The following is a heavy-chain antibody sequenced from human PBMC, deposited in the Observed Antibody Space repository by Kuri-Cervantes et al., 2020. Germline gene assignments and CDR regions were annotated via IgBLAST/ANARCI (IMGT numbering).Heavy chain of an antibody. J-gene: IGHJ4*02. CDR2: IYHSGST. Sequence: SCAVSGGSISSSNWWSWVRQPPGKGLEWIGEIYHSGSTNYNPSLKSRVTISVDKSKNQFSLKLSSVTAADTAVYYCASSSGWLLLREGDPFDYWGQGTLVTVSS. CDR1: GGSISSSNW. V-gene: IGHV4-4*02. CDR3: ASSSGWLLLREGDPFDY. D-gene: IGHD3-22*01.